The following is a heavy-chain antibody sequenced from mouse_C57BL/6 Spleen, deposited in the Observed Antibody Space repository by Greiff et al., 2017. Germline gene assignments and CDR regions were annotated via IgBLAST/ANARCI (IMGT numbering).Heavy chain of an antibody. J-gene: IGHJ2*01. V-gene: IGHV1-80*01. CDR1: GYAFSSYW. CDR3: AKFITTVESLYYFDY. Sequence: QVQLQQSGAELVKPGASVKISCKASGYAFSSYWMNWVKQRPGKGLEWIGQIYPGDGDTNYNGKFKGKATLTADKSSSTAYMQLSSLTSEDSAVYFCAKFITTVESLYYFDYWGQGTTLTVSS. CDR2: IYPGDGDT. D-gene: IGHD1-1*01.